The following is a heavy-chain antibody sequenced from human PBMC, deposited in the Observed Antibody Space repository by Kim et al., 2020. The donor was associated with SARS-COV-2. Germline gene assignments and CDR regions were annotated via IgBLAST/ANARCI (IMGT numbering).Heavy chain of an antibody. V-gene: IGHV1-3*01. CDR1: GYTFTSYA. CDR3: ARGWITMVRGVINGMDV. D-gene: IGHD3-10*01. J-gene: IGHJ6*02. Sequence: ASVKVSCKASGYTFTSYAMHWVRQAPGQRLEWMGWINAGNGNTKYSQKFQGRVTITRDTSASTAYMELSSLRSEDTAVYYCARGWITMVRGVINGMDVWGQGTTVTVSS. CDR2: INAGNGNT.